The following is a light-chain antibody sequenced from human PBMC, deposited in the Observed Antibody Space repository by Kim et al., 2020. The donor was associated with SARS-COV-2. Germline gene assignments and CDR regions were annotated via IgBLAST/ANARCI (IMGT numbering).Light chain of an antibody. Sequence: GVTISCTGGRSNIGATYDVHWYQQFPGTAPKLLIYGNNNRPSGVPDRFSGSKSGTSASLAIAGLQAEDEADYYCQSYDNSLSGVIFGGGTQLTVL. J-gene: IGLJ2*01. CDR3: QSYDNSLSGVI. CDR2: GNN. V-gene: IGLV1-40*01. CDR1: RSNIGATYD.